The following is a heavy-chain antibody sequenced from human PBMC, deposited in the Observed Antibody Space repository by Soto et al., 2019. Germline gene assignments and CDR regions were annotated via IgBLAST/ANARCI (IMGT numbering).Heavy chain of an antibody. CDR2: IDAGGTT. J-gene: IGHJ4*02. D-gene: IGHD2-15*01. Sequence: QLVESGGGWIQPGGSLRLSCAATGLSVSNNYMTWVRQAPRRGLEWVSVIDAGGTTYYADSVKGRFAISRDTSKNTLYLQMNTLRAEDTAVYFCARENMAQAALDFWGQGVLVTVS. CDR3: ARENMAQAALDF. V-gene: IGHV3-53*02. CDR1: GLSVSNNY.